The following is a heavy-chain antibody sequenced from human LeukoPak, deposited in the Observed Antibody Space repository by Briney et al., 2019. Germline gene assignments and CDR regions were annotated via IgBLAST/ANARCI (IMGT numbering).Heavy chain of an antibody. Sequence: GGSLRLSCAASGFTFDDYAMHWVRQAPGKGLEWVSGISWNSGSIGYADSVKGRFTISRDNAKNSLYLQMNSLRAEDTAVYYCANDFWSGYYTTSYWGQGTLVTVSS. D-gene: IGHD3-3*01. V-gene: IGHV3-9*01. CDR2: ISWNSGSI. CDR1: GFTFDDYA. J-gene: IGHJ4*02. CDR3: ANDFWSGYYTTSY.